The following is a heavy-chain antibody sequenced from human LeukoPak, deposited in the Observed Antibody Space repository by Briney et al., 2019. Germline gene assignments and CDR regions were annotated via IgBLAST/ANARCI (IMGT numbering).Heavy chain of an antibody. Sequence: GGSLRLSCAASGFTFDDYAMHWVRQAPGKGLEWVSGISWNSGSIGYADSVKGRFTISRDNAKNSLYLQMNSLRAEDTALYYCAKGNMIAVAGWFDPWGQGTLVTVSS. J-gene: IGHJ5*02. CDR2: ISWNSGSI. CDR1: GFTFDDYA. CDR3: AKGNMIAVAGWFDP. V-gene: IGHV3-9*01. D-gene: IGHD6-19*01.